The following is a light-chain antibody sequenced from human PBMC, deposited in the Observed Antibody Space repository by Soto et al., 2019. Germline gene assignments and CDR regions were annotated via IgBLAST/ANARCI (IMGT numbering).Light chain of an antibody. V-gene: IGKV3-15*01. CDR3: QQYDNWPRT. CDR1: QSVSSN. J-gene: IGKJ1*01. CDR2: SSS. Sequence: IVMTQSPATLSVSPGERATLSCRASQSVSSNLAWYQQRPGQAPRLLFYSSSTRATGIPARFSGSGSGTEFTLTISSLQPEEFAVYYCQQYDNWPRTVGQGTKVDIK.